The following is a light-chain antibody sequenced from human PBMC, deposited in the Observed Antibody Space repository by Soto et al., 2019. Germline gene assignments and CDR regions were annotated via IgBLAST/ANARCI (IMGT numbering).Light chain of an antibody. J-gene: IGKJ3*01. CDR2: AAS. V-gene: IGKV1-27*01. Sequence: DIQMTQSPSSLSASVGDRVTITCRASQGISNYVAWYQQKPGKPPKLLIYAASTLQSGVPSRFSGSGSGTDFTLTINRLQPEDVATYSCQKYSIVPVFGPGTKVDIK. CDR1: QGISNY. CDR3: QKYSIVPV.